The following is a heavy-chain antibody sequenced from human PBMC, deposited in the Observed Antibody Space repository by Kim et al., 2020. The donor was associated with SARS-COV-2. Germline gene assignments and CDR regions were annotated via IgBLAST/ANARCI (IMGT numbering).Heavy chain of an antibody. CDR2: IKQDGSEK. J-gene: IGHJ4*02. D-gene: IGHD3-3*01. V-gene: IGHV3-7*01. CDR3: ARDLGSYDFWSGILSTPFDY. Sequence: GGSLRLSCAASGFTFSSYWMSWVRQAPGKGLEWVANIKQDGSEKYYVDSVKGRFTISRDNAKNSLYLQMNSLRAEDTAVYYCARDLGSYDFWSGILSTPFDYWGQGTLVTVSS. CDR1: GFTFSSYW.